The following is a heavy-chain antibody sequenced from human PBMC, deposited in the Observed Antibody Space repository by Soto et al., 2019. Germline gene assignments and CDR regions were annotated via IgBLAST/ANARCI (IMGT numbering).Heavy chain of an antibody. V-gene: IGHV1-8*01. J-gene: IGHJ6*02. CDR1: GYTFSDFD. D-gene: IGHD2-2*01. CDR3: ARGNPFNYASFDV. Sequence: DLEQSGAELKRPGASVKVSCKASGYTFSDFDINWLRQASGQGPEWMGWMNAKSGDTFFAQRFQGKFNMTWDTSLSTAYMEVGSLTSDDTAIYYCARGNPFNYASFDVWGQGTTVAVSS. CDR2: MNAKSGDT.